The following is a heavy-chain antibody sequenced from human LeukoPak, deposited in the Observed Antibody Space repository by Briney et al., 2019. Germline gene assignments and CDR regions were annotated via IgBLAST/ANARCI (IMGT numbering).Heavy chain of an antibody. Sequence: SETLSLTCTVSGGSISRYYWSWIRQPAGKGLEWIGRIYPRGSTNDNPSLKTRVTMSVDTPKNQFSLKLTSVTAADTAVYYCARGRYCSADICSGGDAFDIWGQGTMVSVSS. CDR3: ARGRYCSADICSGGDAFDI. D-gene: IGHD2-15*01. J-gene: IGHJ3*02. CDR1: GGSISRYY. CDR2: IYPRGST. V-gene: IGHV4-4*07.